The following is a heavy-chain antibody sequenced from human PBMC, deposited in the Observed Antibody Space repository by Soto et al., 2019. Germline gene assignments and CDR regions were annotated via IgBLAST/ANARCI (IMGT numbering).Heavy chain of an antibody. CDR2: INHSGST. D-gene: IGHD2-2*01. V-gene: IGHV4-34*01. CDR1: GGSFSGYY. J-gene: IGHJ6*03. CDR3: ASRYCSSTSCYRPAPMDV. Sequence: QVQLQQWGAGLLKPSETLSLTCAVYGGSFSGYYWSWIRQPPGKGLEWIGEINHSGSTNYNPSLKSRVTISVDTSKNQFSLKLSSVTAADTAVYYCASRYCSSTSCYRPAPMDVWGKGITVTVSS.